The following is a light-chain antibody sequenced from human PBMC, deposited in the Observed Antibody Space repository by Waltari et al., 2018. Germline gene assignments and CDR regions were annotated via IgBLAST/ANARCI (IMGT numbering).Light chain of an antibody. V-gene: IGLV2-14*03. J-gene: IGLJ3*02. Sequence: QSALTPPASVSGSPGQSITISCTGTSGDVGGYNYASWYQHHPGKAPKLIIYDVNKRPSGVSDRFSGSKSGNTASLTISGLQADDEADYYCNSYTGSSTSVLFGGGTKLTVL. CDR1: SGDVGGYNY. CDR3: NSYTGSSTSVL. CDR2: DVN.